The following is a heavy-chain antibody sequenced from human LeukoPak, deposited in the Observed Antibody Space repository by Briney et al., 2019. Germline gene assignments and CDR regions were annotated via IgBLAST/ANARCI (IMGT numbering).Heavy chain of an antibody. J-gene: IGHJ4*02. Sequence: GGSLRLSCAASGFTFNIYAMTWVRQAPGKGLEWVSSITGSGGSTYYADSVKGRFTISRDNSKNTLYLQMNSLRAEDTAVYYCAKDPSASPRETQYWGQGTLVTVSS. CDR2: ITGSGGST. V-gene: IGHV3-23*01. CDR1: GFTFNIYA. CDR3: AKDPSASPRETQY. D-gene: IGHD2-21*01.